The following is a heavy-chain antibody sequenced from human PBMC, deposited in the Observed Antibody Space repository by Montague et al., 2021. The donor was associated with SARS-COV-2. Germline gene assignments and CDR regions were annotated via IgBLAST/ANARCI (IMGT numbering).Heavy chain of an antibody. CDR2: IYYSGST. J-gene: IGHJ5*02. Sequence: SETLSLTCTVSGGSISSSSYYWGWIRQPPGKGLEWIGSIYYSGSTYYXPSLKSRVTISVDTSKNQFSLKLSSVTAADTAVYYCARQGPSITMIVVVRSTHGFDPWGQGTLVTVSS. V-gene: IGHV4-39*01. CDR1: GGSISSSSYY. D-gene: IGHD3-22*01. CDR3: ARQGPSITMIVVVRSTHGFDP.